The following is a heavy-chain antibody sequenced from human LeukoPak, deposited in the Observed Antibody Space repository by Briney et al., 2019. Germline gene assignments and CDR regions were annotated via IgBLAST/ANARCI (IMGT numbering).Heavy chain of an antibody. V-gene: IGHV3-15*01. CDR3: TTVSRYSSSWAYYYYYMDV. D-gene: IGHD6-13*01. J-gene: IGHJ6*03. CDR1: GFTFSNAW. CDR2: IKSKTDGGTT. Sequence: KTGGSLRLSCAASGFTFSNAWMSWVRQAPGEGLEWVGRIKSKTDGGTTDYAAPVKGRFTISRDDSKNTLYLQMNSLKTEDTAVYYCTTVSRYSSSWAYYYYYMDVWDKGTTVTVSS.